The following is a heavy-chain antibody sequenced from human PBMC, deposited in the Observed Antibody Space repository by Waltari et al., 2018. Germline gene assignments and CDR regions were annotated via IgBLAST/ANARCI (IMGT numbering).Heavy chain of an antibody. J-gene: IGHJ6*03. CDR2: ISYDGSNK. V-gene: IGHV3-30-3*01. Sequence: QVQLVESGGGVVQPGRSLRLSCAASGFTFSSYAMHWVRQAPGKGLEWVAVISYDGSNKYYADSVKGRFTISRDNSKNTLYLQMNSLRAEDTAVYYCARRAGVPAAIDYYMDVWGKGTTVTISS. CDR3: ARRAGVPAAIDYYMDV. D-gene: IGHD2-2*01. CDR1: GFTFSSYA.